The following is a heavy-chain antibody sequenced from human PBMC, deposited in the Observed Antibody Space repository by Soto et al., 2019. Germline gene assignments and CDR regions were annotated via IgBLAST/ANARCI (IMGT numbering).Heavy chain of an antibody. CDR1: GFTFSDYY. V-gene: IGHV3-11*01. CDR3: ARDGLASGYSGYDDWIDPGYYYYMDV. J-gene: IGHJ6*03. CDR2: ISSSGSTI. Sequence: PGGSLRLSCAASGFTFSDYYMSWIRQAPGKGLEWVSYISSSGSTIYYADSVKGRFTISRDNAKNSLYLQMNSLRAEDTAVYYCARDGLASGYSGYDDWIDPGYYYYMDVWGKGTTVTVSS. D-gene: IGHD5-12*01.